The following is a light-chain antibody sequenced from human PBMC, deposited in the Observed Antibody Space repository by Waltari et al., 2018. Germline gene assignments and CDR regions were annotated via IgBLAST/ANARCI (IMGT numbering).Light chain of an antibody. CDR1: QSIGSN. CDR3: QQYNDWPPT. Sequence: EIVMTQSPATLSVSPGERATVSCRASQSIGSNLAWYQQKPGQAPRLIISGASTRATGIPARFSGSGSGTEFTLTISSMLSEDFAVYYCQQYNDWPPTFGQGTKVEIK. J-gene: IGKJ1*01. V-gene: IGKV3-15*01. CDR2: GAS.